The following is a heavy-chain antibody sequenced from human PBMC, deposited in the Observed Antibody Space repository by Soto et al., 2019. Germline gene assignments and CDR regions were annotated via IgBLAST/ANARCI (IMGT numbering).Heavy chain of an antibody. CDR1: GGSLRSATYY. CDR3: AREETGNDALDI. Sequence: SETLSLTCAVSGGSLRSATYYWSWIRQHPGKGLEWIGYFYHSGSTYYKPSLRSRVTISLDTSKNQFSLNQRSVTDADTAIYYCAREETGNDALDISGRRTLVTVSS. D-gene: IGHD1-1*01. V-gene: IGHV4-31*11. CDR2: FYHSGST. J-gene: IGHJ3*02.